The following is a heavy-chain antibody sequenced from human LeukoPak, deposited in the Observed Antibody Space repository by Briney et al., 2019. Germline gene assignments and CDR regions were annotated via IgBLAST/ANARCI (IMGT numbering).Heavy chain of an antibody. Sequence: GGSLRLSCAASGFTFSSYGLHWVRQAPGKGLEWVAFIRYDGSNKYYADSVKGRFTISRDNSKNTLYLQMNSLRAEDTAVYYCAKDSFYSGSGSYRNYYGMDVWGQGTTVTVSS. CDR1: GFTFSSYG. J-gene: IGHJ6*02. CDR2: IRYDGSNK. CDR3: AKDSFYSGSGSYRNYYGMDV. D-gene: IGHD3-10*01. V-gene: IGHV3-30*02.